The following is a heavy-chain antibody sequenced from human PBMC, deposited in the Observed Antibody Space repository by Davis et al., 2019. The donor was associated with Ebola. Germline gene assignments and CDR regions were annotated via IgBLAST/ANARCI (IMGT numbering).Heavy chain of an antibody. CDR3: ARGSGGSYRAKKNFDY. V-gene: IGHV1-69*06. CDR2: IIPIFGTA. D-gene: IGHD1-26*01. Sequence: SVKVSCKASGGTFSSYAISWVRQAPGQGLEWMGGIIPIFGTANYAQKFQGRVTITADKSTSTAYMELSSLRSEDTAVYYCARGSGGSYRAKKNFDYWGQGTLVTVSS. CDR1: GGTFSSYA. J-gene: IGHJ4*02.